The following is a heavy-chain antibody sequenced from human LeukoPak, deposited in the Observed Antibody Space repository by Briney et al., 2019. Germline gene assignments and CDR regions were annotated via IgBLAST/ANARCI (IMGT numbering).Heavy chain of an antibody. V-gene: IGHV1-2*02. CDR1: GYTFTGYY. CDR2: INPNSGGT. J-gene: IGHJ5*02. Sequence: ASVKVSCKASGYTFTGYYMHWVRQAPGQGLEWMGWINPNSGGTNYAQKFQGRVTMTRDTPISTAYMELSRLRSDDTAVYYCARASTRFLEWFPNWFDPWGQGTLVTVSS. D-gene: IGHD3-3*01. CDR3: ARASTRFLEWFPNWFDP.